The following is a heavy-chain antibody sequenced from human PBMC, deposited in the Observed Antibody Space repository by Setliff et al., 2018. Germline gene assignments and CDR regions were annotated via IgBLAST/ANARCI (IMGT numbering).Heavy chain of an antibody. CDR1: GFTFSSYW. J-gene: IGHJ6*02. V-gene: IGHV3-7*01. CDR3: ARDHVYGSQYYYYYYGMDV. CDR2: INQDGSEK. D-gene: IGHD3-10*01. Sequence: GGSLRLSCAASGFTFSSYWMSWVRQAPGKGLEWVANINQDGSEKKYVDSVKGRFTISRDNAKNSLYLQMNSLRAEDTAVYYCARDHVYGSQYYYYYYGMDVWGQGTTVTVSS.